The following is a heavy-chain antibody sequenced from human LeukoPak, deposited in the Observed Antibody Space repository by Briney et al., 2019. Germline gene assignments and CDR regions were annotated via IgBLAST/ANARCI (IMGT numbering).Heavy chain of an antibody. CDR2: IYTSGST. V-gene: IGHV4-4*09. D-gene: IGHD2-2*01. J-gene: IGHJ3*02. CDR1: RSISGYY. CDR3: ARQECTSTSCLTKNAFDI. Sequence: SETLSLTCTVSRSISGYYWSWIRQPPGKGLDWIGYIYTSGSTNYNPSLESRVTISVDTSKNQFSLDLSSVTAADTAVYYCARQECTSTSCLTKNAFDIWGQGTMVTVSS.